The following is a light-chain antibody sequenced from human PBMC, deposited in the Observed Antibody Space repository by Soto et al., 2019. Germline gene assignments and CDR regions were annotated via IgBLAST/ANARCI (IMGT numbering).Light chain of an antibody. CDR1: QTISSIF. CDR3: HQFGSSPLDT. CDR2: RAS. Sequence: EIVLTQSPGTLSLSPGERATLSCRASQTISSIFLAWYQQKPGQAPRLLIYRASRRAPGIPDRFSGSGSWTDFTLTISRLEPEEFAVYYCHQFGSSPLDTFGPGTKVEIK. V-gene: IGKV3-20*01. J-gene: IGKJ3*01.